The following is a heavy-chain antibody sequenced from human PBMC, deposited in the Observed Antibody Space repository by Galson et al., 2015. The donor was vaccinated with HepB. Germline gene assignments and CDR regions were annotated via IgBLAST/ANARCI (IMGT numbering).Heavy chain of an antibody. J-gene: IGHJ6*03. V-gene: IGHV3-21*01. CDR2: ISGSGAYI. D-gene: IGHD2-2*01. CDR3: ARGAIATADKNFFMDV. CDR1: GFSFSTYS. Sequence: SLRLSCAASGFSFSTYSMNWVRLAAGKGLEWISFISGSGAYIYYADSGRGRFTVYRDNAENSLFLQMNSLTAEDTAVYYCARGAIATADKNFFMDVWGKGTTVTVSS.